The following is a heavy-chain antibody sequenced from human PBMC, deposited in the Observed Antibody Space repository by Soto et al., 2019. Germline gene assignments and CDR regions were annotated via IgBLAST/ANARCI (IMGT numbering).Heavy chain of an antibody. CDR3: ASSRITMKTMDY. J-gene: IGHJ4*02. V-gene: IGHV1-46*01. CDR1: GYTFTSYY. CDR2: INPSGGST. D-gene: IGHD3-22*01. Sequence: GASVKVSCKASGYTFTSYYMHWVRQAPGQGLEWMGIINPSGGSTSYAQKFQGRVTMTRDTSTSTVYMELSSLRSEDTAVYYCASSRITMKTMDYWGQGTLVTVSS.